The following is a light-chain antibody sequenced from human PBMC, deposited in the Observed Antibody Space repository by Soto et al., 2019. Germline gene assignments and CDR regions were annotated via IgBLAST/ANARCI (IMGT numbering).Light chain of an antibody. CDR2: DAS. V-gene: IGKV3-11*01. Sequence: EIVLTQSPDTLSLSPGERATLSCRASQSVSAFLAWYQQKPGQAPRLLIYDASNRATGIPARFSGSGSGTDFTLTISSLEPEDFAVYYCQQRSNWPRTFGQGTKVEIK. CDR1: QSVSAF. CDR3: QQRSNWPRT. J-gene: IGKJ1*01.